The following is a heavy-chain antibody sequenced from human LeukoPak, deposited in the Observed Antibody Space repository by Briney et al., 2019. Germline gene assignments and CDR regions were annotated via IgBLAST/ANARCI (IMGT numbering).Heavy chain of an antibody. Sequence: SVKVSCKASGGTFSSYAISWVRQAPGQGLEWMGGIIPIFGTANYAQKFQGRVTITADESTSTAYMELSSLRSEDTAVYYCATDLATAIVKDQSNYWGQGTLVTVSS. V-gene: IGHV1-69*13. CDR2: IIPIFGTA. CDR1: GGTFSSYA. D-gene: IGHD5-18*01. J-gene: IGHJ4*02. CDR3: ATDLATAIVKDQSNY.